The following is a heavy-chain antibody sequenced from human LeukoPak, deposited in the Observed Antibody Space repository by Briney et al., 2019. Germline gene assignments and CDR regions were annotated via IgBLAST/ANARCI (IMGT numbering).Heavy chain of an antibody. CDR3: ARGWRSSSFFLDY. CDR2: IFHSGSS. V-gene: IGHV4-4*02. CDR1: GGSINNNDWWNW. Sequence: SGTLSLTCAVSGGSINNNDWWNWWSWVRQPPGKGLEWIGEIFHSGSSNYNPSLKSRVTISADKSKNQFSLKLSSVTAADTAVYYCARGWRSSSFFLDYWGQGTLVTVSS. J-gene: IGHJ4*02. D-gene: IGHD6-6*01.